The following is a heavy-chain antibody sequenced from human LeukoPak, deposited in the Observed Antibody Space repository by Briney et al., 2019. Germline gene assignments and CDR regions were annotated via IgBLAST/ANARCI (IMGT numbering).Heavy chain of an antibody. J-gene: IGHJ4*02. CDR1: GGSISSYY. CDR2: IYSGGST. V-gene: IGHV4-4*07. Sequence: SETLSLTCTVSGGSISSYYWSWIRQPAGKGLEWTGRIYSGGSTNYNPSLRSRVTMSVDTSKNQFSLKLTSVTAADTAVYYCARGPRSGWGYFDYWGQGTLATVSS. CDR3: ARGPRSGWGYFDY. D-gene: IGHD6-19*01.